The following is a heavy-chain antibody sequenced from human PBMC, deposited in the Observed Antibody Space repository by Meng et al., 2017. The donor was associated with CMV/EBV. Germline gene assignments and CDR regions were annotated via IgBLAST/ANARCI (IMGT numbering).Heavy chain of an antibody. J-gene: IGHJ6*02. V-gene: IGHV1-69*05. CDR1: GGTFSSYA. Sequence: SVKVSCKASGGTFSSYAISWVRQAPGQGLEWMGGIIPIFGTANYAQKFQGRVTITTDESTSTAYMELSSLRSEDTAAYYCARDEKSRSNYYYYGMDVWGQGTTVTVSS. CDR3: ARDEKSRSNYYYYGMDV. CDR2: IIPIFGTA. D-gene: IGHD1-26*01.